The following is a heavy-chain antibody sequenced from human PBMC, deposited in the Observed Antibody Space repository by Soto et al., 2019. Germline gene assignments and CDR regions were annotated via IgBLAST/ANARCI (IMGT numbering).Heavy chain of an antibody. J-gene: IGHJ4*02. CDR3: EVTTGY. V-gene: IGHV1-8*01. D-gene: IGHD2-21*02. Sequence: QVQVVQSRAEVKKPGASVKVSCKTSGYTFTDYDINWVRQAPGQGLEYMGWVSPENSNAGYAQQFRGRVSMTTNTIISTAYLELTDLRYDDTAVYYCEVTTGYWGQGTMVTVSS. CDR1: GYTFTDYD. CDR2: VSPENSNA.